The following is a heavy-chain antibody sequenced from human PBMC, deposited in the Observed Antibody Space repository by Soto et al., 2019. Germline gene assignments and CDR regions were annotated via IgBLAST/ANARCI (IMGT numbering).Heavy chain of an antibody. Sequence: QVQLQESGPGLVNPSQTLSLTCTVSGGSISSGGYYWSWIRQHPGKGLEWIGYTFYSGATYYNPSLKSRTIISVDTSKNQFSLTLTSLTAAETAVYYCARVQPYDYGANTGWLDPWGQGTLVTVSS. CDR2: TFYSGAT. CDR3: ARVQPYDYGANTGWLDP. CDR1: GGSISSGGYY. J-gene: IGHJ5*02. D-gene: IGHD4-17*01. V-gene: IGHV4-31*03.